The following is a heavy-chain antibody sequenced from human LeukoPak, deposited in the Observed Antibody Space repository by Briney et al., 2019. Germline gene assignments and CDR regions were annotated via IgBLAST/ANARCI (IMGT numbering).Heavy chain of an antibody. CDR3: AKESGFLDWSLVYFDY. J-gene: IGHJ4*02. CDR1: GFTFSTFA. V-gene: IGHV3-23*01. CDR2: ISGSGVST. Sequence: PGGPLRLSCAASGFTFSTFAMSWVRQPPGKGLEWVSGISGSGVSTYYADSVKGRFTISRDNSKNTLYLQMNTLRAEDTAVYYCAKESGFLDWSLVYFDYWGQGALVTVTS. D-gene: IGHD3-9*01.